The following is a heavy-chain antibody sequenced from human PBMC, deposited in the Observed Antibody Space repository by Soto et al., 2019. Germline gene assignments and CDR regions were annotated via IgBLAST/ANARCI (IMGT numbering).Heavy chain of an antibody. Sequence: GGSLRLSCAASGFTFSSYAMSWVRQAPGKGLEWVSAISGSGGSTYYADSVKGRFTISRDNSKNTLYLQMNSLRAEDTAVYYCAKSIITVVRGAPYYFDYWGRGPRVTVAS. CDR2: ISGSGGST. D-gene: IGHD3-10*01. CDR1: GFTFSSYA. J-gene: IGHJ4*02. CDR3: AKSIITVVRGAPYYFDY. V-gene: IGHV3-23*01.